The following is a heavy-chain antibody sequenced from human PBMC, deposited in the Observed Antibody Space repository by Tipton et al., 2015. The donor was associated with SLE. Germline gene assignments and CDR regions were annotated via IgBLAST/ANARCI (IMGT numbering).Heavy chain of an antibody. CDR2: IYPGDSDT. V-gene: IGHV5-51*03. Sequence: QLVQSGAEVKKPGESLKISCKVSGYSFTTYWIGWVRQMPGKGLEWMGFIYPGDSDTRYSPSFQGQVTILADKSINTAYLQWSSLKASDTAMYYCARRRPEDAFDIWGQGTMVTVSS. J-gene: IGHJ3*02. CDR1: GYSFTTYW. CDR3: ARRRPEDAFDI.